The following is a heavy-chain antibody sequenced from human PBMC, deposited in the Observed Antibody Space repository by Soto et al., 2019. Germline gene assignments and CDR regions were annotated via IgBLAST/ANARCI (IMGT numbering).Heavy chain of an antibody. CDR2: INAGNGNT. CDR1: GYTFTSYA. Sequence: ASVKVSWKASGYTFTSYAMHWVRQAPGQRLEWMGWINAGNGNTKYSQKFQGRVTITRDTSASTVYMELSGLRAEDTAIFYCARDLAAGDHWGQGTLVTVSS. V-gene: IGHV1-3*01. J-gene: IGHJ4*02. CDR3: ARDLAAGDH. D-gene: IGHD6-13*01.